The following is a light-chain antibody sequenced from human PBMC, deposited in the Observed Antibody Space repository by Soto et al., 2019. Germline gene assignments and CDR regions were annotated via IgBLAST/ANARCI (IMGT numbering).Light chain of an antibody. J-gene: IGLJ1*01. Sequence: QSVLTQPASVSGSPGQSITISCTGTNTDVGAYNYVSWYQHRPGEAPKPMIFEVTKRPSGVSNRFSGSKSGNTASLTISGLQAEDEADYFCNSYTTSSTNVFGSGTKLTVL. V-gene: IGLV2-14*01. CDR1: NTDVGAYNY. CDR2: EVT. CDR3: NSYTTSSTNV.